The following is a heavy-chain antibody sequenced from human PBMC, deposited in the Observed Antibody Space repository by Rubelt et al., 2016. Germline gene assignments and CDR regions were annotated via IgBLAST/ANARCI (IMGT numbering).Heavy chain of an antibody. CDR3: VRGTWYFDL. CDR1: GFTFSSYW. D-gene: IGHD3/OR15-3a*01. J-gene: IGHJ2*01. Sequence: EVQLVESGGGLVQPGGSLTLSCAASGFTFSSYWMHWVRQAPGKGLVWLSRLSIDGSSLSYADSVKGRFTISRDNAKNTLYLQMNSLRAEESAVYFCVRGTWYFDLWGRGTLVTVSS. CDR2: LSIDGSSL. V-gene: IGHV3-74*01.